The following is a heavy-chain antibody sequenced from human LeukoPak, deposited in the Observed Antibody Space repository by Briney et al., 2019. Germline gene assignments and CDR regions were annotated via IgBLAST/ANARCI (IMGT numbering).Heavy chain of an antibody. CDR2: ISASGGDT. CDR1: GFSFSTYS. J-gene: IGHJ5*02. Sequence: GGSLRLSCAASGFSFSTYSFSWVRQAPGKGLEWVSGISASGGDTFYADSVKGRFTISRDNSKNTLSLQMNSLRVEDTAIYYCAKDVRRCNGACTWGQGTMVTVSS. CDR3: AKDVRRCNGACT. D-gene: IGHD2-8*01. V-gene: IGHV3-23*01.